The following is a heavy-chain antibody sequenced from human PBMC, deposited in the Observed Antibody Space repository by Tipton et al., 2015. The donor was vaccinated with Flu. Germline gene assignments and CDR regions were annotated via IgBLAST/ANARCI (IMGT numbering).Heavy chain of an antibody. Sequence: LRLSCTVSGGSMSSYYWAWIRQPAGKGLEWIGRMYASGSTKYNPSLESRVTMSVDTSNNHFSLKLSAVTAADTAVYYCARGLPRLRHNPYFDYWGQGTLVTVSS. CDR3: ARGLPRLRHNPYFDY. CDR2: MYASGST. D-gene: IGHD5-12*01. CDR1: GGSMSSYY. J-gene: IGHJ4*02. V-gene: IGHV4-4*07.